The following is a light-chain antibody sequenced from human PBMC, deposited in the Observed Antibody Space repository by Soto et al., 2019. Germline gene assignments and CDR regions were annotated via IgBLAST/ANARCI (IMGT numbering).Light chain of an antibody. V-gene: IGKV3-15*01. J-gene: IGKJ1*01. Sequence: EIVMTQSPATLSVSPGERATLSCRASQSVSSNLAWYQQKPGQAPRLLIYGASTRATGIPARCSGSGSGTEFTLTISSLQSEDFAVYYGQQYNNWPRTWTFGQGTKVEIK. CDR3: QQYNNWPRTWT. CDR1: QSVSSN. CDR2: GAS.